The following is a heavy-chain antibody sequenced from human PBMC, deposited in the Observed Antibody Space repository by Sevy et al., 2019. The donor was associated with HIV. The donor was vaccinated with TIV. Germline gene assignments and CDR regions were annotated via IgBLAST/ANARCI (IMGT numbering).Heavy chain of an antibody. D-gene: IGHD3-16*01. CDR2: INHSGST. CDR1: GGSFSGYY. CDR3: ARLAGGVDSGFQH. Sequence: SETLSLTCAVYGGSFSGYYWSWIRQPPGKGLEWIGEINHSGSTNYNPSLKSRVTISVDTSKNQFSLKLSSVTAADTAVYYCARLAGGVDSGFQHWGQGTLVTVSS. J-gene: IGHJ1*01. V-gene: IGHV4-34*01.